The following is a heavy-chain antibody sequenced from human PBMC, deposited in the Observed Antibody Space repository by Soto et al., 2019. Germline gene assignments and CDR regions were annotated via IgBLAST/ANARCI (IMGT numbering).Heavy chain of an antibody. D-gene: IGHD2-2*01. CDR2: ISGTADTT. CDR1: GFTFSNFA. Sequence: VGSLRLSCAASGFTFSNFAMNWVRQAPGKGLEWVSVISGTADTTYNADPVKGRFTISRDNSKNTVYLQMNSLRAEDTALYYCAKGYCSSTSCSFDYWGQGTLVTVSS. J-gene: IGHJ4*02. V-gene: IGHV3-23*01. CDR3: AKGYCSSTSCSFDY.